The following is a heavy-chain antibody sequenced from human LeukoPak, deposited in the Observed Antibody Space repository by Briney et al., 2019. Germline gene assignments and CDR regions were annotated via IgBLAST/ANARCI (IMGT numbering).Heavy chain of an antibody. CDR1: GGTFSSYA. V-gene: IGHV1-69*13. D-gene: IGHD2-15*01. Sequence: SVKVSCKASGGTFSSYAISWVRQAPGQGLEWMGGIIPIFGTANYAQKFQGRVTITADESTSTAYMELSSLRSEDTAVHYCARTDIVVVVAATPGYFQHWGQGTLVTVSS. CDR3: ARTDIVVVVAATPGYFQH. CDR2: IIPIFGTA. J-gene: IGHJ1*01.